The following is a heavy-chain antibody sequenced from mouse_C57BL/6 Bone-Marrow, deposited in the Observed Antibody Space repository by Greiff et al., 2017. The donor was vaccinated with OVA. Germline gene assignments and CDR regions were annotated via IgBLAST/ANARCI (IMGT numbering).Heavy chain of an antibody. V-gene: IGHV5-4*01. D-gene: IGHD4-1*01. CDR3: AREGWDQGNY. Sequence: EVKVVESGGGLVKPGGSLKLSCAASGFTFSSYAMSWVRQTPEKRLEWVATISDGGSYTYYPDNVKGRFTISRDNAKNNLYLQMSHLKSEDTAMYYCAREGWDQGNYWGQGTTLTVSS. CDR1: GFTFSSYA. J-gene: IGHJ2*01. CDR2: ISDGGSYT.